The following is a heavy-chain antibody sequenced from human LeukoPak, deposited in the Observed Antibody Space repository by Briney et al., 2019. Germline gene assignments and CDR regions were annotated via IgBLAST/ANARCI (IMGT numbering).Heavy chain of an antibody. Sequence: GGSLRLSCAASGFTFTNYWMGWVRQAPGKGLEWVANIKADGSEKFYVDSVKGRFTISRDNAKNSLYLQMNSLRAEDTAVYYCARESSVVRGVITDFDYWGQGTLVTVSS. CDR2: IKADGSEK. J-gene: IGHJ4*02. V-gene: IGHV3-7*01. CDR1: GFTFTNYW. D-gene: IGHD3-10*01. CDR3: ARESSVVRGVITDFDY.